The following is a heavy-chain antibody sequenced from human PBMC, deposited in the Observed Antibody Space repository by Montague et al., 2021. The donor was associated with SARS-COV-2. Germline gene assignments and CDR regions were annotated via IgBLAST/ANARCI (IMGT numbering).Heavy chain of an antibody. CDR1: GGSISSGYFY. CDR2: TYPGGNT. J-gene: IGHJ5*02. Sequence: TLSLTCTVSGGSISSGYFYWSWIRQPAGKGPEWIGLTYPGGNTNYNPSLKSRVTISVDTSKNQFSLKLTSVTAADTAVYFCARGVAGEYWDDGKIRDFSWFDPWGQGILVTVSS. D-gene: IGHD1-1*01. V-gene: IGHV4-61*02. CDR3: ARGVAGEYWDDGKIRDFSWFDP.